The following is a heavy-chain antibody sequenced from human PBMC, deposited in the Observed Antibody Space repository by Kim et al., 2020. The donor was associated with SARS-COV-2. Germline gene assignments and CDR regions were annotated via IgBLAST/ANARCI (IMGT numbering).Heavy chain of an antibody. CDR2: IYSGGST. V-gene: IGHV3-53*01. CDR1: GFTVSSNY. Sequence: GGSLRLSCAASGFTVSSNYMSWVRQAPGKGLEWVSVIYSGGSTYYADSVKGRFTISRDNSKNTLYLQMNSLRAEDTAVYYCARMLRTMVQGAPPNDAFDIWGQGTMVTVSS. J-gene: IGHJ3*02. D-gene: IGHD3-10*01. CDR3: ARMLRTMVQGAPPNDAFDI.